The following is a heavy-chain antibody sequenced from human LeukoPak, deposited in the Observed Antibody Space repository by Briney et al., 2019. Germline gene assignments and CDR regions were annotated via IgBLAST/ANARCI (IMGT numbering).Heavy chain of an antibody. CDR2: IYYSGST. D-gene: IGHD1-26*01. CDR1: GGSISSYY. V-gene: IGHV4-39*07. CDR3: ARTLVGATAYFQH. J-gene: IGHJ1*01. Sequence: SETLSLTCSVSGGSISSYYWTWIRQPPGKGLEWIGSIYYSGSTYYNPSLKSRVTISVDTSKNQFSLKLSSATAADTAVYYCARTLVGATAYFQHWGQGTLVTVSS.